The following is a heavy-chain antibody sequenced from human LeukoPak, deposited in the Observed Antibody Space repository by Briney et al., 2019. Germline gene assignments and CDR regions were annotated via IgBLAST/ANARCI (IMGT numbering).Heavy chain of an antibody. D-gene: IGHD4-17*01. CDR3: AKVRTTVTTGEGPFDY. J-gene: IGHJ4*02. CDR2: IYSGGST. Sequence: PGGSLRLSCAASGFTVSSNYMSWVRQAPGKGLEWVSVIYSGGSTYYADSVKGRFTISRDNSKNTLYLQMNSLRAEDTAVYYCAKVRTTVTTGEGPFDYWGQGTLVTVSS. V-gene: IGHV3-53*05. CDR1: GFTVSSNY.